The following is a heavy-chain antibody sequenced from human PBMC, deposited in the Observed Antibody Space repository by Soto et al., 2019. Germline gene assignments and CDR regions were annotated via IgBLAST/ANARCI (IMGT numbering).Heavy chain of an antibody. CDR3: AKITRS. J-gene: IGHJ5*02. D-gene: IGHD3-3*01. Sequence: EVQVLESGGGLVQPGGSLRLSCAASGFTISSSAMTWVRQAPGKGLEWISSISGDGKATYYADSVKGRFTISRDSSKTTLYLQMNGLRVEDTATYFCAKITRSWGRRTLVTVAS. V-gene: IGHV3-23*01. CDR1: GFTISSSA. CDR2: ISGDGKAT.